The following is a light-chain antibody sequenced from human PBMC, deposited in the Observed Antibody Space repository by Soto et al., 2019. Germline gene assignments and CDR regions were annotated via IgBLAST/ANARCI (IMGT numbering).Light chain of an antibody. CDR3: VKYVSSLRT. V-gene: IGKV3-20*01. CDR1: QSVSNNY. J-gene: IGKJ1*01. Sequence: EIVLTQSPGTLSLSPGERATLSCRASQSVSNNYLTWYQQKPGQAPRLLIYGASSRATGIPDRFSGYGSGRDFSFTSSRLDLEDFAVYSCVKYVSSLRTFGKGTKVDIK. CDR2: GAS.